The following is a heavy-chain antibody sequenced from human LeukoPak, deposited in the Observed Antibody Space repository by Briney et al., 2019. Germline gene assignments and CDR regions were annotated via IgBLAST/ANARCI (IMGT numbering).Heavy chain of an antibody. D-gene: IGHD3-16*01. Sequence: GGSLRLSCSASGFTFSGFWMSWVRQAPTKGLEWVANIKYDGSDKCYVDSVKGRFTVSRDNANNSLYLQMNSLRAEDTAVYYCVRGGGSFDSWGQGTLVTVSS. CDR1: GFTFSGFW. J-gene: IGHJ4*02. V-gene: IGHV3-7*04. CDR2: IKYDGSDK. CDR3: VRGGGSFDS.